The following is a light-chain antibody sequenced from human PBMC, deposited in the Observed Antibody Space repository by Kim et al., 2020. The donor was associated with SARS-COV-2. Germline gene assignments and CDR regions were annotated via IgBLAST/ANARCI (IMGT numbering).Light chain of an antibody. CDR3: STWDDSLSAWV. J-gene: IGLJ3*02. CDR2: SNN. V-gene: IGLV1-44*01. CDR1: SSNIGSNS. Sequence: ELTQPPSASGTPGQRVTMSCSGSSSNIGSNSVNWYQQFPKTAPKLLIYSNNQRPSGVPDRFSGSKSGTSASLAISGLQSEDEADYYCSTWDDSLSAWVFGGGTQLTVL.